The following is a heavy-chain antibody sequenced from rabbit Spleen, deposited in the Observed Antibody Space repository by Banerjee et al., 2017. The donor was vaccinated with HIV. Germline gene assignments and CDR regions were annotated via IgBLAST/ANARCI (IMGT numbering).Heavy chain of an antibody. J-gene: IGHJ3*01. V-gene: IGHV1S45*01. Sequence: QEQLVESGGGLVKPEGSLKLSCTASGFSFSNKAVMCWVRQAPGKGLEWIACINAVTGKAVYASWAKGRFTFSKTSSTTVTLQMTSLTVADTATYFCARDGYAAYSGYNYADLWGQGTLVTVS. CDR3: ARDGYAAYSGYNYADL. CDR1: GFSFSNKAV. D-gene: IGHD1-1*01. CDR2: INAVTGKA.